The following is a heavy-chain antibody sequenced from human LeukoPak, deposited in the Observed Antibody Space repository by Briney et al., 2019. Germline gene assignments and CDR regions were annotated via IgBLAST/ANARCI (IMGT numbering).Heavy chain of an antibody. V-gene: IGHV1-2*04. CDR2: INPNSGGT. CDR3: ARALYSNYSY. CDR1: GYTFAGYY. Sequence: GASVKVSCKASGYTFAGYYMHWVRQAPGQGLEWMGWINPNSGGTNYAQKFQGWVTMTRDTSISTAYMELSRLRSDDTAVYYCARALYSNYSYWGQGTLVTVSS. D-gene: IGHD4-11*01. J-gene: IGHJ4*02.